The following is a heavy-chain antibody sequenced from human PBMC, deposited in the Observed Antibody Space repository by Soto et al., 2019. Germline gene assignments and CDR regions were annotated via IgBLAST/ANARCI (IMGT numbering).Heavy chain of an antibody. Sequence: GSLRLSCAASGFTFSSPGMHWVRQAPGKGLEWVAVISYDGSNKYYADSVKGRFTISRDNSKNTLYLQMNSLRAEYTAVYYCAKDSRIVVVTAPYDYWGQGNLVTVSS. D-gene: IGHD2-21*02. J-gene: IGHJ4*02. CDR1: GFTFSSPG. CDR2: ISYDGSNK. V-gene: IGHV3-30*18. CDR3: AKDSRIVVVTAPYDY.